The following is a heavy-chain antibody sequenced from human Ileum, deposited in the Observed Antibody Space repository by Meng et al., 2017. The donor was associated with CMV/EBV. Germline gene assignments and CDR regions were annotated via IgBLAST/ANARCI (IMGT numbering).Heavy chain of an antibody. CDR2: IHPTGTT. Sequence: QVQPQESGPRLRQASETLSLTCTVTGGSLTSYYWTWIRQPAGKGLEWIGRIHPTGTTDDNPSLRSRVSMSLDKSKNQFSLKLTSVTAADTAVYYCARAAARGVPVDLWGQGTLVTVSS. J-gene: IGHJ5*02. D-gene: IGHD3-10*01. V-gene: IGHV4-4*07. CDR1: GGSLTSYY. CDR3: ARAAARGVPVDL.